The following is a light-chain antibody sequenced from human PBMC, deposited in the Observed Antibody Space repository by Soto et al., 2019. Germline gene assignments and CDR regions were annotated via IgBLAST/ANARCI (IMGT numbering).Light chain of an antibody. Sequence: DIQMTQSPPFLSASVGDRVTITCRASETITDFLNWYQLKPGKAPKLLIYSASNLQPGVPSRFSGGGYGTDFTLTLSGLQHEDSATYYCQQNFSPFVTFGAGTKVEV. J-gene: IGKJ4*01. CDR2: SAS. CDR1: ETITDF. CDR3: QQNFSPFVT. V-gene: IGKV1-39*01.